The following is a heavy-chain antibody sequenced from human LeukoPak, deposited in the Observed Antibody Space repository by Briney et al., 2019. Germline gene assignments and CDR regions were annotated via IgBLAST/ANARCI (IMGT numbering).Heavy chain of an antibody. CDR2: ITSNGDTT. D-gene: IGHD3-16*01. V-gene: IGHV3-64D*06. Sequence: AALSLSCSVSGFTFINYAMHWVRPAPGKGLEYVSSITSNGDTTYYADSVRGRFTISRDNSKSTLYLQMSSLRAEDTAVYYCLKDDSGLGDYWGQGTLVTVSS. J-gene: IGHJ4*02. CDR1: GFTFINYA. CDR3: LKDDSGLGDY.